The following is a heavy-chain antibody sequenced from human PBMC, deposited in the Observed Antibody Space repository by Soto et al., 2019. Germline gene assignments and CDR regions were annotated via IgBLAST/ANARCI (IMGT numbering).Heavy chain of an antibody. V-gene: IGHV3-11*05. Sequence: QVQLVESGGGLVKPGGSLSLSCAASGFTFSDYYMSWIRQAPGKGLEWVSYISSSSSYTNYADSVKGRFTISRDNAKNSLYLQMNSLRAEDTAVYYCARDHYGPGWFDPWGQGTLVTVSS. CDR1: GFTFSDYY. J-gene: IGHJ5*02. CDR2: ISSSSSYT. D-gene: IGHD3-10*01. CDR3: ARDHYGPGWFDP.